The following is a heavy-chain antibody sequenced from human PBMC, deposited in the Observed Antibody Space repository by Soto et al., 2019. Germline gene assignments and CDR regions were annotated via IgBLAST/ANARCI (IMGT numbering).Heavy chain of an antibody. D-gene: IGHD6-13*01. J-gene: IGHJ5*02. CDR3: ARVPDLKYSSSWYNWFEP. CDR2: INPSGGST. V-gene: IGHV1-46*01. CDR1: GYTLTSYY. Sequence: ASVKVSCKASGYTLTSYYMHWVRQTPGQGLEWMGIINPSGGSTSYAQKFQGRVTMTRDTSTSTVYMELSSLRSEDTAVYYCARVPDLKYSSSWYNWFEPWGQGTLVTVSS.